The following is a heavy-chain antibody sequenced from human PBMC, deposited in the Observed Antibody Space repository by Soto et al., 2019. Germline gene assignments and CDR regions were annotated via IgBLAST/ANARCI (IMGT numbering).Heavy chain of an antibody. CDR3: ARGDRLRYKNWFDP. CDR2: IIPIFGTA. Sequence: GASVKVSCKASGGTFSSFAISWVRQAPGQGLEWMGGIIPIFGTANYAQKFQGRVTITADESTSTAYMELSSLRFEDTAVYYCARGDRLRYKNWFDPWGQGTLVTVSS. D-gene: IGHD5-18*01. V-gene: IGHV1-69*13. J-gene: IGHJ5*02. CDR1: GGTFSSFA.